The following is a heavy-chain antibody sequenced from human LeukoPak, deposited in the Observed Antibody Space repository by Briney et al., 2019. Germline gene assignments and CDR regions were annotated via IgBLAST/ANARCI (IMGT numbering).Heavy chain of an antibody. D-gene: IGHD3-22*01. CDR2: IYPGDSDT. Sequence: KPGESLHISRQGTGSSFTSSWGGGSRRLPGKGREWMGIIYPGDSDTRYSPSFQGQVTISADKSISTAYLHWTSLKASDTAMYYCARLYYDSSGYPDYWGQGTLVTVSS. J-gene: IGHJ4*02. V-gene: IGHV5-51*01. CDR1: GSSFTSSW. CDR3: ARLYYDSSGYPDY.